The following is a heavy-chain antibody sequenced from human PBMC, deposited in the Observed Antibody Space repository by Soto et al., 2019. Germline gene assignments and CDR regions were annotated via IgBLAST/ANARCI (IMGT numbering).Heavy chain of an antibody. Sequence: SETLSLTCTVSGGSISSGGYYWSWIRQHPGKGLEWIGYIYYSGSTYYNPSLKSRVTISVDTSKNQFSLKLSSVTAADTAVYYCARGGVAARGMYYFDYWGQGTLVTVSS. CDR3: ARGGVAARGMYYFDY. CDR1: GGSISSGGYY. CDR2: IYYSGST. D-gene: IGHD6-6*01. J-gene: IGHJ4*02. V-gene: IGHV4-31*03.